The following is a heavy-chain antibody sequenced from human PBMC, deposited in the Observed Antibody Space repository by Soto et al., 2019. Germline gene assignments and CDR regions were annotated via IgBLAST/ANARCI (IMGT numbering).Heavy chain of an antibody. V-gene: IGHV4-59*01. CDR3: ARISSVDPYGYVNGGLDV. Sequence: QVQLQQSGPGLVKPSETLSLTCSVSGGSIRSYYWSWIRQSPEKGLEWMGYFYHSGNSNYNPSLKSRVTISVDTSKTQLSLSLRSVTAADTAVYFCARISSVDPYGYVNGGLDVWGQGTTVTVSS. CDR1: GGSIRSYY. J-gene: IGHJ6*02. D-gene: IGHD5-18*01. CDR2: FYHSGNS.